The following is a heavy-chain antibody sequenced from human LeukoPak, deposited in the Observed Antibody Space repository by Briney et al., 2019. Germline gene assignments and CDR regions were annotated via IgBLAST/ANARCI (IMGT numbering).Heavy chain of an antibody. D-gene: IGHD5-18*01. CDR3: ARGNYRDENSYGSKGGFDY. J-gene: IGHJ4*02. Sequence: GASVKVSCEASGYTFTSYGISWVRQAPGQGLEWMGRISAYNGNTNYAQKLQGRVTMTTDTSTSTAYMELRSLRSDDTAVYYCARGNYRDENSYGSKGGFDYWGQGTLVTVSS. V-gene: IGHV1-18*01. CDR1: GYTFTSYG. CDR2: ISAYNGNT.